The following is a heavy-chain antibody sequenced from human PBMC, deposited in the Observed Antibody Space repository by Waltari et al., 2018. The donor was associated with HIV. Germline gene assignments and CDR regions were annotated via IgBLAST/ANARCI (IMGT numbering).Heavy chain of an antibody. V-gene: IGHV3-7*03. Sequence: EVQLLASGGAWTQPGQSLTIYCVASGFGFANNSMERVPRAPGGGLGFIASISGGGSKPYYVDSLKGRFTISRDNSKNVMYLKMTNLRVDDTAMYLCAKDVSLSSARPRLVSFDFWSQGTQVSVAS. D-gene: IGHD6-6*01. CDR1: GFGFANNS. CDR3: AKDVSLSSARPRLVSFDF. CDR2: ISGGGSKP. J-gene: IGHJ4*02.